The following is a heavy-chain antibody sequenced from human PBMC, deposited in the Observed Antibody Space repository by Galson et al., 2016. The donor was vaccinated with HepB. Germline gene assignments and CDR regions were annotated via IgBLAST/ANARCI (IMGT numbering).Heavy chain of an antibody. CDR3: AHIARGLSDRYHYDGMDG. CDR1: GFSLSTSGVA. D-gene: IGHD6-25*01. V-gene: IGHV2-5*02. J-gene: IGHJ6*02. CDR2: IYWDDDK. Sequence: PALVKPPQTLTLTCIFSGFSLSTSGVAVGWIRQPPGKALEWLALIYWDDDKHYNPSLKNRLTITKDTSEKQVVLIMSNMDPVDTATYYCAHIARGLSDRYHYDGMDGWGQGTTVTVSS.